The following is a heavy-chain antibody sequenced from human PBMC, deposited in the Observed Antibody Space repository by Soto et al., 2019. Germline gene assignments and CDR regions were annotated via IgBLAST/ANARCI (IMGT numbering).Heavy chain of an antibody. CDR1: GGSISSGDYY. J-gene: IGHJ4*02. CDR3: PGRQLSATSHY. CDR2: IYYSGST. Sequence: SETLSRTCTVSGGSISSGDYYWSWIRQPPGKGLEWIGYIYYSGSTYYNPSLKSRVTISVDTSKNQFSLRLSSVTAADTAVYYSPGRQLSATSHYWGQGNLFSVSX. D-gene: IGHD6-13*01. V-gene: IGHV4-30-4*01.